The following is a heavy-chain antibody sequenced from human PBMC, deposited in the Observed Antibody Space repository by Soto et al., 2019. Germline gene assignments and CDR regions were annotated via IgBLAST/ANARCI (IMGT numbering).Heavy chain of an antibody. V-gene: IGHV4-59*01. D-gene: IGHD6-19*01. CDR1: GGSISSYY. Sequence: SETLSLTCTVSGGSISSYYWSWIRQPPGKGLEWIGYIYYSGSTNYNPSLKSRVTISVDTSKNQFSLKLSSVTAADTAVYYCARVVAVAGTLNWFDPWGQGTLVTAPQ. CDR2: IYYSGST. J-gene: IGHJ5*02. CDR3: ARVVAVAGTLNWFDP.